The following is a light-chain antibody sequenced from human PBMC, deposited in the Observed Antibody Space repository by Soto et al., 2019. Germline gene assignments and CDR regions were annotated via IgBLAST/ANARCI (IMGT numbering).Light chain of an antibody. CDR1: ITDVAGYNS. Sequence: QSALTQPASVSGSPGQSITISCTGTITDVAGYNSVSWYQQHPGKAPKLIIYEVSHRPSGVSNRFSGSKSGDTASLTISGLQDEDEADYYCTSFISRNTAFGGGTQLTVL. CDR3: TSFISRNTA. V-gene: IGLV2-14*01. J-gene: IGLJ3*02. CDR2: EVS.